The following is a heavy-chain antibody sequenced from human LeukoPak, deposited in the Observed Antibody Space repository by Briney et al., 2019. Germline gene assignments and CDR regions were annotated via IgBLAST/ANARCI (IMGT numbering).Heavy chain of an antibody. J-gene: IGHJ3*02. D-gene: IGHD3-3*01. CDR1: GGSISSYY. V-gene: IGHV4-4*07. CDR2: IYTSGST. CDR3: AKPYYDFWSGYTGAFDI. Sequence: SETLSLTCTVSGGSISSYYWSWIRQPAGKGLEWIGRIYTSGSTNYNPSLKSRVTMSVDTSKNQFSLKLSSVTAADTAVYYCAKPYYDFWSGYTGAFDIWGQGTVVTVSS.